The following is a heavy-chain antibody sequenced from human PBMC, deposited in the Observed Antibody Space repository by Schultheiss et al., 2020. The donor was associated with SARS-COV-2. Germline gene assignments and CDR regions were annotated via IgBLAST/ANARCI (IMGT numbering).Heavy chain of an antibody. D-gene: IGHD3-3*01. CDR1: GFTFSSYG. Sequence: GESLKISCAASGFTFSSYGMHWVRQAPGKGLEWVAVISYDGSNKYYADSVKGRFTISRDNSKNTLYLQMNSLRAEDTAVYYCVARYDFWGQGTLVTVSS. V-gene: IGHV3-30*03. CDR2: ISYDGSNK. J-gene: IGHJ4*02. CDR3: VARYDF.